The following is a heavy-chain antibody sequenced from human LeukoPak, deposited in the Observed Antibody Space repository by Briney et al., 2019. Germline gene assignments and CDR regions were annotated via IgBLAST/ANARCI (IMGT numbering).Heavy chain of an antibody. CDR2: IGGNGGGT. D-gene: IGHD2-2*01. CDR1: GFTFSSFP. V-gene: IGHV3-23*01. J-gene: IGHJ4*02. CDR3: ARGEAIVVVPAAPDY. Sequence: GGSLRLSCAASGFTFSSFPMSWVRQAPGTGLEWVSIIGGNGGGTYYADSVKGRFTISRDNSKNTLYLQMNSLRAEDTAVYYCARGEAIVVVPAAPDYWGQGTLVTVSS.